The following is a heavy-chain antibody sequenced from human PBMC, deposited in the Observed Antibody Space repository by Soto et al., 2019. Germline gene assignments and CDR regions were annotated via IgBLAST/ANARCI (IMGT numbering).Heavy chain of an antibody. Sequence: GGSLRLSCEASGFSFSTYSMHWVRQAPGKGLEWVSSIGRRSDIYYADSVKGRLTISRDNAKNSVSLQMNSLRDEDTAVYYCAREETAWPLAYGLDVWGQGTMVTVSS. J-gene: IGHJ6*02. D-gene: IGHD2-21*02. CDR2: IGRRSDI. CDR1: GFSFSTYS. V-gene: IGHV3-21*01. CDR3: AREETAWPLAYGLDV.